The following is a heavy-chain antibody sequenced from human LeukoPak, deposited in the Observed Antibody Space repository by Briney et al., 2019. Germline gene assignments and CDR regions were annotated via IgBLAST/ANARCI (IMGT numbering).Heavy chain of an antibody. CDR3: ARERGYTYGAAFDY. J-gene: IGHJ4*02. CDR2: ISSSGNTI. Sequence: GGSLRLSCAASGFIFSDYYMSWIRQAPGKGLEWVSYISSSGNTIYYADSVKGRFTISRDNAKNSLYLQMNSLRAEDTAVYYCARERGYTYGAAFDYWGQGTLVTVSS. D-gene: IGHD5-18*01. CDR1: GFIFSDYY. V-gene: IGHV3-11*01.